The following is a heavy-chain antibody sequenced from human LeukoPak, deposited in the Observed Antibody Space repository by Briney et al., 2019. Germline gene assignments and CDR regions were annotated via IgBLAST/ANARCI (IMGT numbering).Heavy chain of an antibody. CDR1: GFTFSNYG. V-gene: IGHV3-23*01. CDR2: ISGSGGST. CDR3: AKDPGYCSSISCYYFDY. J-gene: IGHJ4*02. D-gene: IGHD2-2*03. Sequence: GGSLRLSCAAPGFTFSNYGMSWVRQAPGKGLEWVSAISGSGGSTYYADSVKGRFTISRDNSKNTLYLQMNSLRAEDTAVYYCAKDPGYCSSISCYYFDYWGQGTLVTVSS.